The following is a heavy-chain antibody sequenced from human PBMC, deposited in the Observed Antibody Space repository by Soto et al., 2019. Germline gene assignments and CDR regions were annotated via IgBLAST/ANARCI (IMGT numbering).Heavy chain of an antibody. CDR3: ARPPVVVTAIHAFDI. V-gene: IGHV4-34*01. CDR1: GGSFSGYY. Sequence: SETLSLTCAVYGGSFSGYYWSWIRQPPGKGLEWIGEINHSGSTNYNPSLKSRVTISVDTSKNQFSLKLSSVTAADTAVYYCARPPVVVTAIHAFDIWGQGTMVTVSS. J-gene: IGHJ3*02. CDR2: INHSGST. D-gene: IGHD2-21*02.